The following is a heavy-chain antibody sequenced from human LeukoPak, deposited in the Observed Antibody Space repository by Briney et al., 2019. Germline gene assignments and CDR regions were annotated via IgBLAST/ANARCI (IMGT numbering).Heavy chain of an antibody. Sequence: GASVKVSCKASGYNFISYYMHWVRQAPGQGLEGMGIIDPSGGSTSYAQKFQDRVTMTRDTSTSTVYMELSSLKSEDTAVYYCAREDVVLVDAVRYYYYGMDVWGQGTTVTVSS. CDR2: IDPSGGST. V-gene: IGHV1-46*01. CDR3: AREDVVLVDAVRYYYYGMDV. CDR1: GYNFISYY. J-gene: IGHJ6*02. D-gene: IGHD2-8*01.